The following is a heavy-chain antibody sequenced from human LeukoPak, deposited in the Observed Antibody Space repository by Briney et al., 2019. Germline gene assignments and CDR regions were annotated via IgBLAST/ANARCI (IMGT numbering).Heavy chain of an antibody. CDR1: GYSISSGYY. Sequence: SETLSLTCTVSGYSISSGYYWGWIRQPPGKGLEWIGSIYHSGSTYYNPSLKSRVTISVDTSKNQFSLKLSSVTAADTAVYYCARRPVRGAGIGGYNWFDPWGQGTLVTVSS. CDR3: ARRPVRGAGIGGYNWFDP. J-gene: IGHJ5*02. D-gene: IGHD3-10*01. CDR2: IYHSGST. V-gene: IGHV4-38-2*02.